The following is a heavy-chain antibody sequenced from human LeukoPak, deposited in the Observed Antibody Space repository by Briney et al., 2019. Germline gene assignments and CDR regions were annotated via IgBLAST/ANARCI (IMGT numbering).Heavy chain of an antibody. J-gene: IGHJ6*03. Sequence: GGSLRLSCEASGFTFSTYSMNWVRQAPGEGLEWVSYISSISSTTYYADSVKGRFTISRDNAKNSLYLQMNSLRAEDTAVYYCARDRRGPPPVHQFYMDVWGKGTTVTVSS. CDR3: ARDRRGPPPVHQFYMDV. V-gene: IGHV3-48*04. CDR1: GFTFSTYS. CDR2: ISSISSTT. D-gene: IGHD5-24*01.